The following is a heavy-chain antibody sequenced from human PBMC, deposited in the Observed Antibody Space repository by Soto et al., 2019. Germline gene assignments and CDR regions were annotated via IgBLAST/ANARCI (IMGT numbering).Heavy chain of an antibody. CDR3: ARGTAATGNVDY. D-gene: IGHD6-13*01. V-gene: IGHV4-59*01. CDR1: GGSISSFY. J-gene: IGHJ4*02. CDR2: IYYGGST. Sequence: QVQLQESGPGLVKPSETLSLTCTVSGGSISSFYWNWIRQPPGRGLEWIGYIYYGGSTSYSPSLKSRVPISVDTSKIQFSLQLSSVTAADTAMYYCARGTAATGNVDYWGQGTLVTVSS.